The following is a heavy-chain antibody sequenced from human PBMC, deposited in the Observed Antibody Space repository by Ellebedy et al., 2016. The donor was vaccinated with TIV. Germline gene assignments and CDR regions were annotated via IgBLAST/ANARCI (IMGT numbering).Heavy chain of an antibody. Sequence: SETLSLXCAVYGGSFSGYYWSWIRQPPGKGLEWIGEINHSGSTNYNPSLKSRVTISVDTSKNQFSLKLSSVTAADTAVYYCARARPIAARHYFDYWGQGTLVTVSS. D-gene: IGHD6-6*01. CDR3: ARARPIAARHYFDY. CDR2: INHSGST. V-gene: IGHV4-34*01. CDR1: GGSFSGYY. J-gene: IGHJ4*02.